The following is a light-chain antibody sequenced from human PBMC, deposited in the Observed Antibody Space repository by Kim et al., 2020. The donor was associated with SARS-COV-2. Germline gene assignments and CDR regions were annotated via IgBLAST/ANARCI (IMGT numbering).Light chain of an antibody. CDR3: QQYGSSPET. V-gene: IGKV3-20*01. J-gene: IGKJ2*01. CDR1: QSVSSNY. CDR2: GAS. Sequence: EIVLTQSPATLSLSPGERATLSCRASQSVSSNYFAWYQQKPRPPPRILFYGASSRATGTPDRFSGSGSAADFTLTISRLEPEDFAVYYCQQYGSSPETFGQGTKLEI.